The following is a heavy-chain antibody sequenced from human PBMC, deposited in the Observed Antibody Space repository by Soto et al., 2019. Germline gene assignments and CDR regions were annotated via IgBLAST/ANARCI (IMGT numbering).Heavy chain of an antibody. CDR1: GYTFTSDD. V-gene: IGHV1-18*01. CDR2: VSAYNGNT. Sequence: ASVKVSCKASGYTFTSDDISWVRQAPGQGPGWKGWVSAYNGNTNYAQKLQGRVTMTTDTSTSTAYMELRSLRSDDTAVYYWASGSSGWSSDYWGQGTLVTVSS. J-gene: IGHJ4*02. D-gene: IGHD6-19*01. CDR3: ASGSSGWSSDY.